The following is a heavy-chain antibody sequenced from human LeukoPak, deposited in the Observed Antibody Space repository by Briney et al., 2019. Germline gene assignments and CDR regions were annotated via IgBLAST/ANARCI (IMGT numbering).Heavy chain of an antibody. D-gene: IGHD3-10*01. J-gene: IGHJ4*02. CDR1: GFTFSSYW. CDR3: ARERYYYASRGIDY. Sequence: GGSLRLSCAASGFTFSSYWMHWVRQAPGKGLVWVSRIKTDGSNTNYADSVKGRFTISRDNAKNSLYLQMNSLRAEDTAVYYCARERYYYASRGIDYWGQGTLVTVSS. CDR2: IKTDGSNT. V-gene: IGHV3-74*01.